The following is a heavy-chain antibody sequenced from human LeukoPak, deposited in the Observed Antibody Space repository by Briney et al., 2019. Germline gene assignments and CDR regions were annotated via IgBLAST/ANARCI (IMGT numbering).Heavy chain of an antibody. J-gene: IGHJ4*02. D-gene: IGHD6-13*01. CDR2: IYYSGST. V-gene: IGHV4-59*08. CDR3: ARLRIGSSSKFDY. Sequence: SETLSLTCTVSGGSISNYFWSWIRQPPGKGLEWIGYIYYSGSTNYNPSLKSRVTISVDTSRNQFSLHLSSVTAADTAVYYCARLRIGSSSKFDYWGQGTLVTVSS. CDR1: GGSISNYF.